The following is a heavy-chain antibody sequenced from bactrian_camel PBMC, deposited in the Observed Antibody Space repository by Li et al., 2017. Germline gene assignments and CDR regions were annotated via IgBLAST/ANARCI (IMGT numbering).Heavy chain of an antibody. CDR3: AAIERTSTYGKLCGQLDPTRRDKEFRY. V-gene: IGHV3S53*01. CDR1: DSGILHRC. Sequence: HVQLVESGGGSVHAGGSLMLSWKASDSGILHRCMAWFRRTPYMEREGVAIIDNLDNRIYTNSVKGRFTISKDYSKNLLYLQMNSVRPDDTGMYYCAAIERTSTYGKLCGQLDPTRRDKEFRYWGLGTQVTVS. J-gene: IGHJ4*01. CDR2: IDNLDNR. D-gene: IGHD6*01.